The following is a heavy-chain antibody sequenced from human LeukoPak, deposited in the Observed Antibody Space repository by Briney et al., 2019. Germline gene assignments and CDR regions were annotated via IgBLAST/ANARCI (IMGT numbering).Heavy chain of an antibody. Sequence: PSETLSLTCTVSGGSISSYYWSWIRQPPGKGLEWIGYIYYSGSTNYNPSLKSRVTISVDTSKNQFSLKLSSVTAADTAVYYCARGGRWLPFDYWGQGTLVTVSS. J-gene: IGHJ4*02. V-gene: IGHV4-59*08. D-gene: IGHD6-19*01. CDR2: IYYSGST. CDR1: GGSISSYY. CDR3: ARGGRWLPFDY.